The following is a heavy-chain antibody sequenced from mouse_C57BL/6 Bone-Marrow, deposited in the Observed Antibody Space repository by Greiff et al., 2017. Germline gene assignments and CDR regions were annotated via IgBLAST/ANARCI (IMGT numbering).Heavy chain of an antibody. CDR3: APFYYGSSYNYAMDY. V-gene: IGHV1-4*01. J-gene: IGHJ4*01. CDR2: INPSSGYT. Sequence: VQLQQSGAELARPGASVKMSCKASGYTFTSYTMHWVKQRPGQGLEWIGYINPSSGYTKYNQKFKDKATLTADKSSSTAYMQLSSLTSEDSAVYYCAPFYYGSSYNYAMDYRGQGTSVTVSS. D-gene: IGHD1-1*01. CDR1: GYTFTSYT.